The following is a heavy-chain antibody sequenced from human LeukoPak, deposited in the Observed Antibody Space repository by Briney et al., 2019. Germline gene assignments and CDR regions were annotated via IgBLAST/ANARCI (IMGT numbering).Heavy chain of an antibody. V-gene: IGHV3-64*01. CDR1: GFTFSSYA. D-gene: IGHD3-10*01. CDR3: ARGQGALWFGELSRG. CDR2: IISNGGST. Sequence: GGSLRLSCAASGFTFSSYAMHWVRQAPGKGLEYVSAIISNGGSTYYANSVKGRFTISRDNSKNTLYFQMGSLRAEEMAVYYCARGQGALWFGELSRGRGQGTLVTVSS. J-gene: IGHJ4*02.